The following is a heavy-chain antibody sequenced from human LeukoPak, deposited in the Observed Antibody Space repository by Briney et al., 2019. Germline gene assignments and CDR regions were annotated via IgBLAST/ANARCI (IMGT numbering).Heavy chain of an antibody. CDR1: SAAISRSY. CDR2: ISYSGVS. J-gene: IGHJ5*02. D-gene: IGHD5-24*01. CDR3: ARLPEGGYATSLGWLDP. Sequence: SETLSLTCTVPSAAISRSYWIWIRQTPGKGLEGIGYISYSGVSTYNPSLGSRVTISRDTSKNEVSLNLSSVTAADTAVYFCARLPEGGYATSLGWLDPWGQGTRVTVSS. V-gene: IGHV4-59*08.